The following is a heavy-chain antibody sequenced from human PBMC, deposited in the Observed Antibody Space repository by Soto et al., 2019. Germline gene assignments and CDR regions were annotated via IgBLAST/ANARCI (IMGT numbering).Heavy chain of an antibody. Sequence: QVQLVQSGAEVKQPGASVKVYCKASGYTFTSYDINWVRQATGQGLEWMGWMNPNSGNTAYAQKFQGRVTMTRNTSISTAYMELSSLRSEDTAVYYCARERSAAGTGWFDPWGQGTLVTVSS. CDR3: ARERSAAGTGWFDP. J-gene: IGHJ5*02. CDR2: MNPNSGNT. D-gene: IGHD6-13*01. CDR1: GYTFTSYD. V-gene: IGHV1-8*01.